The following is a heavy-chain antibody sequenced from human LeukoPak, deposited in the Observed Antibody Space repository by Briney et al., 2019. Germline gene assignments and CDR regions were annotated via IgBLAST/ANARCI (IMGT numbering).Heavy chain of an antibody. Sequence: GGSLRLSCATSGFNLDRYTIHWVRQAPGKGLEWVSLAGWAGGTTFYSDSVRGRFTISRDSGRKSVYLQMNSLTTDDTAFYFCAKELDTMFFDYWGQGALVTVSS. CDR3: AKELDTMFFDY. J-gene: IGHJ4*02. CDR1: GFNLDRYT. V-gene: IGHV3-43*01. CDR2: AGWAGGTT. D-gene: IGHD3-10*02.